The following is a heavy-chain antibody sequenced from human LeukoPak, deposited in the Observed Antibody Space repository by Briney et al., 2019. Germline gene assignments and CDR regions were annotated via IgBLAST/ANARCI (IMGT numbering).Heavy chain of an antibody. V-gene: IGHV4-34*01. J-gene: IGHJ6*03. CDR2: INHSGST. Sequence: SETLSLTCAVYGGSFSGYYWSWIRQPPGKGLEWIGEINHSGSTNYNPSLKSRVTISVDTSKNQFSLKLSSVTAADTAVYYCGRDALVGYFSYYYMDVLGKGTTVTVSS. D-gene: IGHD2-15*01. CDR1: GGSFSGYY. CDR3: GRDALVGYFSYYYMDV.